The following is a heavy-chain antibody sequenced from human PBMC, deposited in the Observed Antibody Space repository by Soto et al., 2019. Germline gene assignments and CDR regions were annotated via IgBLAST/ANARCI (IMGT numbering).Heavy chain of an antibody. J-gene: IGHJ3*02. D-gene: IGHD2-15*01. V-gene: IGHV1-69*01. CDR1: GGTFSSYA. CDR2: IIPIFGTA. CDR3: ARDRGRIVVVVAATQFDAFDI. Sequence: QVQLVQSGAEVKKPGSSVKVSCKASGGTFSSYAISWVRQAPEQGLEWMGGIIPIFGTANYAQKFQGRVTITADESTSTAYMELSSLRSEDTAVYYCARDRGRIVVVVAATQFDAFDIWGQGTMVTVSS.